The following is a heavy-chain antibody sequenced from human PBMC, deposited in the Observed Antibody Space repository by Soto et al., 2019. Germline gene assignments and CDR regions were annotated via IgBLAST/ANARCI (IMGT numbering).Heavy chain of an antibody. D-gene: IGHD6-13*01. J-gene: IGHJ6*02. CDR3: ATALAHSGIAAAGYYGMDV. CDR1: GYSFTSYW. CDR2: IYPGDSDT. Sequence: GESLKISCKGSGYSFTSYWIGWVRQMPGKGLEWMGIIYPGDSDTRYSPSFQGQVTISADKSISTAYLQWSSLKASDTAMYYCATALAHSGIAAAGYYGMDVWGQGTTVTVSS. V-gene: IGHV5-51*01.